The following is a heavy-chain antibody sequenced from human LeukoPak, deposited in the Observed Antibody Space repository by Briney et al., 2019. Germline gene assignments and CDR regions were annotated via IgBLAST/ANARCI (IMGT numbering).Heavy chain of an antibody. V-gene: IGHV3-23*01. CDR2: ISSSGGST. J-gene: IGHJ4*02. D-gene: IGHD2-2*01. Sequence: GGSLRLSCAASGFTFSSYAMSWVRQAPGKGLEWVSAISSSGGSTYYADSVKGRFTISRDNSKNTLYLQMNSLRAEDTAVYYCAKDSLDCSSTSCYFNWGQGTLVTVSS. CDR1: GFTFSSYA. CDR3: AKDSLDCSSTSCYFN.